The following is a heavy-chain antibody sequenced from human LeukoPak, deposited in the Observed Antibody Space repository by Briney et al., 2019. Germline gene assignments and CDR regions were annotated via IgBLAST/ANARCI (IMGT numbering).Heavy chain of an antibody. CDR3: AREEKGDYGGFDY. CDR1: GFTFSSYS. D-gene: IGHD4-17*01. J-gene: IGHJ4*02. V-gene: IGHV3-21*01. Sequence: GGSLRLPCAASGFTFSSYSMNWVRQAPGKGLEWVSSISSSSSYIYYADSVKGRFTISRDNAKNSLYLQMNSLRAEDTAVYYCAREEKGDYGGFDYWGQGTLVTVSS. CDR2: ISSSSSYI.